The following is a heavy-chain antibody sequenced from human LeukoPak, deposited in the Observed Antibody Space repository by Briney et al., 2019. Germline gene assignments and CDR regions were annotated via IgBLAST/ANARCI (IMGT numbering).Heavy chain of an antibody. J-gene: IGHJ6*03. D-gene: IGHD6-19*01. CDR2: ISAYNGNT. Sequence: ASVKVSCKASGYTFTSYGISWVRQAPGQGREWMGGISAYNGNTNNAQKLLGRVTMTTDPSTSTAYMELRSLRSDDTAVYYCASDGGWYYYYMDVWGKGTTVTVSS. V-gene: IGHV1-18*01. CDR3: ASDGGWYYYYMDV. CDR1: GYTFTSYG.